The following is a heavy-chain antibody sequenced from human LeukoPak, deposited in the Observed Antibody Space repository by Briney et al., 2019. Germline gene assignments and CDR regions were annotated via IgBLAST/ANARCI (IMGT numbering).Heavy chain of an antibody. V-gene: IGHV3-21*01. CDR3: AREFDHAFDI. J-gene: IGHJ3*02. CDR2: ITRSSYI. Sequence: GGSLRLSCAASGFTFSSYGMHWVRQAPGKGLDWVSSITRSSYIYYADSVKGRFTISRDNAKNSLYLQMNSLRADDTAVYYCAREFDHAFDIWGQGTMVTVSS. D-gene: IGHD3-10*01. CDR1: GFTFSSYG.